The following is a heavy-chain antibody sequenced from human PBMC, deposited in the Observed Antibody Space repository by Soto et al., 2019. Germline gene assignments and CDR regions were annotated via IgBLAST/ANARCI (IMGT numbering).Heavy chain of an antibody. CDR1: GFTFTSSA. J-gene: IGHJ6*02. V-gene: IGHV1-58*01. CDR2: IVVGSGNT. Sequence: ASVKVSCKASGFTFTSSAVQWVRQARGQRLEWIGWIVVGSGNTNYAQKFQERVTITRDMSTSTAYMELSSLRSEDTAVYYCAADPSYYYGMDVWAQGTTVPVS. CDR3: AADPSYYYGMDV.